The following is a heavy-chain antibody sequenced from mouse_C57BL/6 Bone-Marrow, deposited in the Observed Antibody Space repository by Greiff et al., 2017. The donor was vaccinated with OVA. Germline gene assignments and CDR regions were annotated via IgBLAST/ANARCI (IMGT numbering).Heavy chain of an antibody. V-gene: IGHV5-17*01. CDR1: GFTFSDYG. Sequence: EVQRVESGGGLVKPGGSLKLSCAASGFTFSDYGMHWVRQAPEKGLEWVAYISSGSSTIYYADTVKGRFTISRDNAKNTLFLQMTSLRSEDTAMYYCARIYYGNPYYFDYWGQGTTLTVSS. CDR3: ARIYYGNPYYFDY. D-gene: IGHD2-1*01. J-gene: IGHJ2*01. CDR2: ISSGSSTI.